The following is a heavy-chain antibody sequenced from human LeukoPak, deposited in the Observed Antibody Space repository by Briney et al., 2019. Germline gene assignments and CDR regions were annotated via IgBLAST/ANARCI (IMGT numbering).Heavy chain of an antibody. J-gene: IGHJ4*02. CDR1: GCSMTGTSYY. Sequence: SETLSLTCSVSGCSMTGTSYYWAWIRQPPGKGLEWIGSVYYSGSTSYSPSLKSRVTISVDTSKNQFSLRLSSVTAADTAVYYCARNVSAGYFDYWGRGTLVTVSS. V-gene: IGHV4-39*01. D-gene: IGHD2-8*01. CDR3: ARNVSAGYFDY. CDR2: VYYSGST.